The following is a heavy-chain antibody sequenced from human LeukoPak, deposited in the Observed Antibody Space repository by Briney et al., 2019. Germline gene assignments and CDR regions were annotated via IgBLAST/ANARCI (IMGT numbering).Heavy chain of an antibody. J-gene: IGHJ4*02. V-gene: IGHV4-59*01. CDR3: ARHKDSGDYPLDY. Sequence: SETLSLTCTVSGGSISSYYWSWIRQPPGKGLEWIGYIYYSGNTNYNPSLKSRLIMSLDTSKNHFSLKLNSVTAADTAVYYCARHKDSGDYPLDYWGQGILVSVSS. CDR2: IYYSGNT. D-gene: IGHD4-17*01. CDR1: GGSISSYY.